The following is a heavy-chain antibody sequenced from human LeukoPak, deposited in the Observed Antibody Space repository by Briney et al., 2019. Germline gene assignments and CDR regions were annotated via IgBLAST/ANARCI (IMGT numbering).Heavy chain of an antibody. CDR1: GFTFGNYG. J-gene: IGHJ4*02. CDR2: ISGSGSSK. V-gene: IGHV3-23*01. CDR3: AKEPINWNYYFDY. Sequence: GGSLRLSCVASGFTFGNYGMTWFRQAPGKGLEWVSVISGSGSSKSYTDSVKGRFTISRDNSKNTLYLQMNSLRAEDTAVYYCAKEPINWNYYFDYWGQGTLVTVSS. D-gene: IGHD1-7*01.